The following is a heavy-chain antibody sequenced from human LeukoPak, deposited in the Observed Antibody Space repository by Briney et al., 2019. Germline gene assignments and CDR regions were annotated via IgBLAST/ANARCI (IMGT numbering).Heavy chain of an antibody. CDR3: ARGGGLDV. Sequence: QSGVSLRLSCAASGFTFCSYWMNWARQAPGKGLEWVASINHNGNVNYYVDSVKGRFTISRDNAKNSLYLQMSNLRAEDTAVYFCARGGGLDVWGQGATVTVSS. CDR2: INHNGNVN. V-gene: IGHV3-7*03. D-gene: IGHD3-16*01. J-gene: IGHJ6*02. CDR1: GFTFCSYW.